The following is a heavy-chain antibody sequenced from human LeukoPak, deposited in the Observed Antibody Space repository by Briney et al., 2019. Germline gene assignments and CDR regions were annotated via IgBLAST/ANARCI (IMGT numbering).Heavy chain of an antibody. CDR3: ARTPPMSSGSPLYYYYYGMDV. J-gene: IGHJ6*02. Sequence: GGSLRLSCSASGFTFSSYAMHWVRQAPGKGLEYVSAISSNGGITYYADSVKGRFTISRDNSKNTLYLQMNSLRAEDTAVYYCARTPPMSSGSPLYYYYYGMDVWGQGTTVTVSS. CDR1: GFTFSSYA. CDR2: ISSNGGIT. V-gene: IGHV3-64*04. D-gene: IGHD3-10*01.